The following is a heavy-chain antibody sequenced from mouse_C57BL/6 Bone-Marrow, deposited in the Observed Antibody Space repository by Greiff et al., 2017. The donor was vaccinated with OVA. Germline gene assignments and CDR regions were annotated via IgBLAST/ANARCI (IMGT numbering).Heavy chain of an antibody. CDR3: ARDWVIYYYDY. CDR1: GYTFTSYW. J-gene: IGHJ2*01. Sequence: QVQLKQPGAELVKPGASVKLSCKASGYTFTSYWMHWVKQRPGQGLEWIGMIHPNSGSTNYNEKFKSKATLTVDKSSSTAYMQLSSLTSEDSAVYYCARDWVIYYYDYWGQGTTLTVSS. D-gene: IGHD1-1*01. CDR2: IHPNSGST. V-gene: IGHV1-64*01.